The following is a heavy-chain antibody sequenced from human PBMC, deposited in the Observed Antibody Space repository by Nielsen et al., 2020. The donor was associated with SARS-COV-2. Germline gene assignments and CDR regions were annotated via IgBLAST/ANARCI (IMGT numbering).Heavy chain of an antibody. D-gene: IGHD6-13*01. CDR3: ARDPIAAAGTTGYYGMDV. CDR2: IIPILGIA. V-gene: IGHV1-69*04. J-gene: IGHJ6*02. Sequence: WVRQAPGQGLEWMGRIIPILGIANYAQKFQGRVTITADKSTSTAYMELSSLRSEDTAVYYCARDPIAAAGTTGYYGMDVWGQGTTVTVSS.